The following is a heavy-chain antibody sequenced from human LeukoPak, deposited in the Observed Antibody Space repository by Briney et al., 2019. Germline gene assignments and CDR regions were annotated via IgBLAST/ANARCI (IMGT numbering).Heavy chain of an antibody. V-gene: IGHV1-2*02. CDR2: INPNSGGT. CDR3: ARGGDYGGISAYFDY. D-gene: IGHD4-23*01. CDR1: GYSFIGHY. J-gene: IGHJ4*02. Sequence: ASVKVSCKASGYSFIGHYMHWVRQAPGQGLEWMGWINPNSGGTNYAQKFQGRVTMTRDTSISTAYMELSRLRSDDTAVYYCARGGDYGGISAYFDYWVQGTLVTVSS.